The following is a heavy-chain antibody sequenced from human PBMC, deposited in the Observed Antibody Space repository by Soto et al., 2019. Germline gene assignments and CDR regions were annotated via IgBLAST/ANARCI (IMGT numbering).Heavy chain of an antibody. J-gene: IGHJ5*02. CDR3: ARDTSMVPRVVRS. CDR1: GGSVSTDFYH. CDR2: VSYTGST. D-gene: IGHD5-18*01. V-gene: IGHV4-61*01. Sequence: QVQLQESGPGLVRPSETLSLTCTVSGGSVSTDFYHWGWIRQPPGKGLAWIGSVSYTGSTYYNPSLKSRLTISIEKYKSQVSLKLTSVTAADTAIYYCARDTSMVPRVVRSWGQGTLVTVSS.